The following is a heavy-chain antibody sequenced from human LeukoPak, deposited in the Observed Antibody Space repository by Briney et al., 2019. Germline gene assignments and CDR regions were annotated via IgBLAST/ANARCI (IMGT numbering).Heavy chain of an antibody. D-gene: IGHD5-12*01. CDR1: GFPFSSYA. Sequence: PGRSLRLSCAASGFPFSSYAMHWVRQAPGKGLEWVAVISYDGSNKYYADSVKGRFTISRDNSKNTLYLQMNSLRAEDTTVYYCARSGLSGYDPSGDYWGQGTLVTVSS. V-gene: IGHV3-30-3*01. CDR2: ISYDGSNK. CDR3: ARSGLSGYDPSGDY. J-gene: IGHJ4*02.